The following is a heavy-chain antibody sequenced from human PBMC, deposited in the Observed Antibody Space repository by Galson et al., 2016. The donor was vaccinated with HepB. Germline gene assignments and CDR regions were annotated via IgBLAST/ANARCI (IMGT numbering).Heavy chain of an antibody. V-gene: IGHV4-31*03. D-gene: IGHD2-2*01. Sequence: TLSLTCTVSGGSIGSHDYYWNWIRQHPGKGLEWIGYIYYSGSTYYNPSLGGRVTMSVDTSKNQFSLKLSSVTAADTAVYYCARDSGNCSSTSCFENWFAPWGQGTLVTVSS. CDR2: IYYSGST. CDR3: ARDSGNCSSTSCFENWFAP. J-gene: IGHJ5*02. CDR1: GGSIGSHDYY.